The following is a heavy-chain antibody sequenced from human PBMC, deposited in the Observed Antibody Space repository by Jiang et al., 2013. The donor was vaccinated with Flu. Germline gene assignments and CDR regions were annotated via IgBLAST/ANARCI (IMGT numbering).Heavy chain of an antibody. J-gene: IGHJ6*02. CDR2: INPNSGGT. CDR3: ARDDRLVISLPPRYYYYYGMDV. CDR1: GYTFTGYY. Sequence: GASVKVSCKASGYTFTGYYMHWVRQAPGQGLEWMGWINPNSGGTNYAQKFQGWVTMTRDTSISTAYMELSRLRSDDTAVYYCARDDRLVISLPPRYYYYYGMDVWGQGTTVTVSS. D-gene: IGHD3-9*01. V-gene: IGHV1-2*04.